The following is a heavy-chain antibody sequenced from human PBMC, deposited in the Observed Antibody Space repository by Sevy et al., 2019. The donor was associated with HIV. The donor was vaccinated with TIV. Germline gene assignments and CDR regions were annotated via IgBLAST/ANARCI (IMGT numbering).Heavy chain of an antibody. CDR3: AKGQQLLTQSGSYFYYGMNV. D-gene: IGHD6-13*01. Sequence: GGYLRLSCAASNLTFEDYAMHWVRRAPGKGLEWVSGISWNGADIGFAASVKGRFTISRDNAKSSVYLQMNSLTPEDTGVSYRAKGQQLLTQSGSYFYYGMNVWGQGTTVIVSS. V-gene: IGHV3-9*01. CDR2: ISWNGADI. CDR1: NLTFEDYA. J-gene: IGHJ6*02.